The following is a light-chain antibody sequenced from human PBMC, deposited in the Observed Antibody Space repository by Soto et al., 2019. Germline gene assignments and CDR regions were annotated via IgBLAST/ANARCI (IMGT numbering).Light chain of an antibody. CDR3: QQYDSSPFMFT. Sequence: EIVLTQSPGTLSLSPGERATLSCRASQRVTNNYLAWYQQKAGQAPRLLIYGASTRAAGIPDRFSGSGSGTDFTLTISRLEPEDFAVSYCQQYDSSPFMFTFGQGTRLDIK. V-gene: IGKV3-20*01. J-gene: IGKJ2*01. CDR1: QRVTNNY. CDR2: GAS.